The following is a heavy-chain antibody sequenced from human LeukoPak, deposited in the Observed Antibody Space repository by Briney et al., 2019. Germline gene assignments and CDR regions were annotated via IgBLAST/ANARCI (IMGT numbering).Heavy chain of an antibody. J-gene: IGHJ4*02. CDR3: ARSWVSGYGTVLDY. V-gene: IGHV5-51*01. CDR2: TYPGDSDT. D-gene: IGHD2-8*02. Sequence: GESLKISCQGSGFTFTNYWIGWVRQMPGKGLECMGITYPGDSDTRYRPSFQGQVTISADKSISTAYLQWSSLKASDTAMYYCARSWVSGYGTVLDYWGQGALVTVSS. CDR1: GFTFTNYW.